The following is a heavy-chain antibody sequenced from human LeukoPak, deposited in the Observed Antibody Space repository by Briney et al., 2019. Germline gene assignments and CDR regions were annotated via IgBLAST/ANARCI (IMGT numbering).Heavy chain of an antibody. CDR3: ARAQGYCSSTSCSFDY. J-gene: IGHJ4*02. D-gene: IGHD2-2*01. CDR1: GFTFSSYA. Sequence: GGSLRLSCSASGFTFSSYAMHWVRQAPGKGLEYVSAISSNGGSTYYADSVKGRFTISRDNSKNTLYLQMSSLRAEDTAVYYCARAQGYCSSTSCSFDYWGQGTLVTVSS. CDR2: ISSNGGST. V-gene: IGHV3-64D*06.